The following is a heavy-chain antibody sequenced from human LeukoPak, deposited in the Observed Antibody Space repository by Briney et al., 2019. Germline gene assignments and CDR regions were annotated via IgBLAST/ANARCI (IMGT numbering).Heavy chain of an antibody. CDR2: VYDSGRT. V-gene: IGHV4-59*01. CDR1: GGSISIYY. D-gene: IGHD5-18*01. Sequence: SETLSLTCTVSGGSISIYYWSWIRQPPGKGLEWIGYVYDSGRTNFNPSLKSRVTISVDTSKNQFSLKLSSVTAADTAVYYCARAPGVDTANDAFDIWGQGTMVTVSS. CDR3: ARAPGVDTANDAFDI. J-gene: IGHJ3*02.